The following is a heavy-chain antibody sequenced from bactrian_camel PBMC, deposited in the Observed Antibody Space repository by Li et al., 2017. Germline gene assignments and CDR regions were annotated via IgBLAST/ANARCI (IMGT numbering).Heavy chain of an antibody. J-gene: IGHJ4*01. V-gene: IGHV3S53*01. CDR2: MTSFRRT. Sequence: HVQLVESGGGSVQAGGSLRLSCSVSGAVFKENYCLGWFRQAPGKERERVATMTSFRRTTYADSVEGRFTISTDNARETLYLQMNDLKPEDTAVYRCAADFPPFNCYEGSYCWDIKGRGTQVTVS. CDR1: GAVFKENYC. D-gene: IGHD3*01.